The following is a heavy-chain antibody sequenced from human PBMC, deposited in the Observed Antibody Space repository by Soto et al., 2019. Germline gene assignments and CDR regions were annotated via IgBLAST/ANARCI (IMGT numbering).Heavy chain of an antibody. J-gene: IGHJ4*02. Sequence: QVPLVQSGAEVKKPGASVKVSCKASGYTFTSYGISWVRQAPGQGLEWMGWISADNGNTKYAQKLQGRVTMTTDTTTSTADMELRSLRSDDTDVYYCARGGYCSGGSCYSGYYFDYWGQGTLVTVSS. CDR1: GYTFTSYG. V-gene: IGHV1-18*01. CDR2: ISADNGNT. D-gene: IGHD2-15*01. CDR3: ARGGYCSGGSCYSGYYFDY.